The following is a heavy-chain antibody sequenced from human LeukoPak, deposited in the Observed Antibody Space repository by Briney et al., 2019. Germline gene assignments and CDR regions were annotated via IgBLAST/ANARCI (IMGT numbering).Heavy chain of an antibody. CDR2: INPNSGGT. D-gene: IGHD3-3*01. CDR1: RYTFTGYY. V-gene: IGHV1-2*02. J-gene: IGHJ4*02. Sequence: GASVKVSCKASRYTFTGYYMHWVRQAPGQGLEWMGWINPNSGGTNYAQKFQGRVTMTRDTSISTAYMELSRLRSDDTAVYYSARLDTISGVVISYAYWGQGTLVTVYS. CDR3: ARLDTISGVVISYAY.